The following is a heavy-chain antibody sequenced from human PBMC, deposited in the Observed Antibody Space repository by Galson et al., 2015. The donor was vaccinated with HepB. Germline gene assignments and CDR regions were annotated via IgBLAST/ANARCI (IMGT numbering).Heavy chain of an antibody. CDR3: ARGFSKMDV. J-gene: IGHJ6*04. V-gene: IGHV4-34*01. CDR1: GGSLTDYF. Sequence: TLSLTCEVHGGSLTDYFWSWIRQPPGKGLEWIGEISQRGHTNYNLSLKSRVTISVDSSKNQVSLNLTSVTAADTAIYYCARGFSKMDVWGEGTTVAGSS. D-gene: IGHD2-2*01. CDR2: ISQRGHT.